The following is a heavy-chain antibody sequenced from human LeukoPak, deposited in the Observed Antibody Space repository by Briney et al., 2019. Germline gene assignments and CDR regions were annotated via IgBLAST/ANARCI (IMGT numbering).Heavy chain of an antibody. CDR3: ASTELPPYCFDY. J-gene: IGHJ4*02. CDR1: GFTFSSYG. CDR2: IRYDGSNK. V-gene: IGHV3-30*02. D-gene: IGHD3-10*01. Sequence: GGSLRLSCAASGFTFSSYGMHWVRQAPGKGLEWVAFIRYDGSNKYYADSVKGRFTISRDNSKNTPYLQMNSLRAEDTAVYYCASTELPPYCFDYWGQGTLVTVSS.